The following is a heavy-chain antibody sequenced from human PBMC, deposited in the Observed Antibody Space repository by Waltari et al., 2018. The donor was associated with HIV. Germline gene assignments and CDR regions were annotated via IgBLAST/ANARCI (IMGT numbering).Heavy chain of an antibody. J-gene: IGHJ4*02. Sequence: QIQLVQSGAAVKMPGSSVRVSCKASGGTFNIYIVTWVRQSPGPGLELMGQIIPFFGTTNYSQRFQGRVTIVAYESTNTAYMELSSLRSEDTAFYYCTKSEDKRDFAPVQFAYWGQGTLVTVSS. CDR2: IIPFFGTT. CDR3: TKSEDKRDFAPVQFAY. V-gene: IGHV1-69*13. CDR1: GGTFNIYI. D-gene: IGHD3-3*01.